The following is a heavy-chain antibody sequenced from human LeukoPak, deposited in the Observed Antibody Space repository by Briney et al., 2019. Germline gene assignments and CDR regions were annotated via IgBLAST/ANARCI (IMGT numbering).Heavy chain of an antibody. Sequence: ASVKVSCKASGYTFTSYAMHWVRQAPGQRLEWMGWINAGNGNTKYSQKFQGRVTITRDTSASTAHMELSSLRSEDTAVYYCARARDYYDSSGYDLYFDYWGQGTLVTVSS. CDR2: INAGNGNT. V-gene: IGHV1-3*01. CDR1: GYTFTSYA. CDR3: ARARDYYDSSGYDLYFDY. D-gene: IGHD3-22*01. J-gene: IGHJ4*02.